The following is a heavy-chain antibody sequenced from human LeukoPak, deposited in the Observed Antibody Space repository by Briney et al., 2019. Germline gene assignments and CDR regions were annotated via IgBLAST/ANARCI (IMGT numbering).Heavy chain of an antibody. J-gene: IGHJ4*02. CDR3: ARRELGATLVY. D-gene: IGHD1-26*01. CDR2: INPSGGST. V-gene: IGHV1-46*03. Sequence: GASVKVSCKASGYTFTSYYMHWVRQAPGQGLEWMGIINPSGGSTSYAQKFQGRVTMTRDTSTSTVYMELRSLRAEDTAVYYCARRELGATLVYWGQGTLVTVSS. CDR1: GYTFTSYY.